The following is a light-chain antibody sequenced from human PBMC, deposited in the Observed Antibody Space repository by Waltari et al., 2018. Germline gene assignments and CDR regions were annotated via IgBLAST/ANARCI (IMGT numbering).Light chain of an antibody. J-gene: IGKJ2*01. CDR2: AAS. CDR1: QSISSY. V-gene: IGKV1-39*01. Sequence: DIQMTQSPSSLSASVGDRVTITCRASQSISSYLNWYQQKPGKAPKLLIYAASSLQSGVPSRFSGSGSGTDFTLTISSLQPEDFATYYCQQSYSTPMYTFGQGTKLDLK. CDR3: QQSYSTPMYT.